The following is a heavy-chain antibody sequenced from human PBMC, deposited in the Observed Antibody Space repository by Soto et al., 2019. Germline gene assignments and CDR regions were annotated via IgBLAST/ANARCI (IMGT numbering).Heavy chain of an antibody. D-gene: IGHD2-2*01. CDR2: IIPIFGTA. Sequence: QVQLVQSGAEVKKPGSSVKVSCKASGGTFSSYAISWVRQAPGQGLEWMGGIIPIFGTANYAQKFQGRVTSPADEPTSPAYMELSSLRSEDTAVYYCARHVPAAGYYYGMDVWGQGTTVTVSS. CDR1: GGTFSSYA. CDR3: ARHVPAAGYYYGMDV. V-gene: IGHV1-69*12. J-gene: IGHJ6*02.